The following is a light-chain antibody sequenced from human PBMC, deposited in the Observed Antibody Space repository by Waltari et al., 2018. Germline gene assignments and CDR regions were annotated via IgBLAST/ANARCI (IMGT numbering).Light chain of an antibody. CDR2: DVS. CDR3: SSFSSSTAGI. V-gene: IGLV2-14*01. CDR1: SSDIGAFNF. J-gene: IGLJ2*01. Sequence: QSGLTQPASVSGSPGQSITISCAATSSDIGAFNFISWYQQRPGKAPELLVYDVSHRPSGVSTRFSGSKSDNTAALTISALQAEDEAVYYCSSFSSSTAGIFGGGTKVTVL.